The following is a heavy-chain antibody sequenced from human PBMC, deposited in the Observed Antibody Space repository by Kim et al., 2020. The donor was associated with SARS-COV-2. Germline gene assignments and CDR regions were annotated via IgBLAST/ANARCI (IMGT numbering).Heavy chain of an antibody. CDR1: GFTFDDYT. CDR3: ARGGDMVRGVINSPFDLLRDDFDY. CDR2: ISWDGGST. D-gene: IGHD3-10*01. V-gene: IGHV3-43*01. J-gene: IGHJ4*02. Sequence: GGSLRLSCAASGFTFDDYTMHWVRQAPGKGLEWVSLISWDGGSTYYADSVKGRFTISRDNSKNSLYLQMNSLRTEDTALYYCARGGDMVRGVINSPFDLLRDDFDYWGQGTLVTVSS.